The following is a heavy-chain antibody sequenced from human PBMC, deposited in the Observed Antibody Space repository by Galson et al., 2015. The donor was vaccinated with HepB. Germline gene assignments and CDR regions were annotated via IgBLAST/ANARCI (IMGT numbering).Heavy chain of an antibody. CDR2: ISGSGGST. J-gene: IGHJ5*02. CDR1: GFTFSSYA. D-gene: IGHD4-17*01. V-gene: IGHV3-23*01. Sequence: LRLSYAASGFTFSSYAMSWVRQAPGKGLEWVSAISGSGGSTYYADSVKGRFTISRDNSKNTLYLQMNSLRAEDTAVYYCAKAVGDYYGWFDPWGQGTLVTVSS. CDR3: AKAVGDYYGWFDP.